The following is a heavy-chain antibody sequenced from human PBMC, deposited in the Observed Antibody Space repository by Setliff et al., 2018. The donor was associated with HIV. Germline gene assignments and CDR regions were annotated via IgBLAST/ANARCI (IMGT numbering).Heavy chain of an antibody. J-gene: IGHJ5*01. V-gene: IGHV3-48*04. CDR1: EFTFSSYS. Sequence: ETLSLSCAASEFTFSSYSMNWVRQAPGKGLEWIACITSSSGAIYYADSVWGRFTISRDNAKNSLYLQMNSLRVEDTAVYYCARPLLRTNTVYGILGNWFDSWGRGTLVTVSS. CDR3: ARPLLRTNTVYGILGNWFDS. CDR2: ITSSSGAI. D-gene: IGHD2-8*01.